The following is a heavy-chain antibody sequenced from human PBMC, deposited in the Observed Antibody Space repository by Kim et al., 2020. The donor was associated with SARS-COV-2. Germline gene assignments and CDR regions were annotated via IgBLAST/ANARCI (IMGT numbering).Heavy chain of an antibody. V-gene: IGHV3-30*04. Sequence: GGSLRLSCAASGFTFSSYAMHWVRQAPGKGLEWVAVISYDGSNKYYADSVKGRFTISRDNSKNTLYLQLNSLRAEDTAVYYCARENYYGSVHIDYWGQGT. J-gene: IGHJ4*02. CDR3: ARENYYGSVHIDY. CDR2: ISYDGSNK. D-gene: IGHD3-10*01. CDR1: GFTFSSYA.